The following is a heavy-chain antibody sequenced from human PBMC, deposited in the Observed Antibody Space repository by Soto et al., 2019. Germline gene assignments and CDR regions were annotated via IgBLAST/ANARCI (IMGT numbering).Heavy chain of an antibody. CDR1: GYTFTSYY. D-gene: IGHD2-15*01. CDR2: ISAYNGNT. Sequence: GASVKVSCKASGYTFTSYYMHWVRQAPGQGLEWMGWISAYNGNTNYAQKLQGRVTMTTDTSTSTAYMELRSLRSDDTAVYYCARDRGYCSGGSCYLYYLPDAFDIWGQGTMVTVSS. V-gene: IGHV1-18*04. J-gene: IGHJ3*02. CDR3: ARDRGYCSGGSCYLYYLPDAFDI.